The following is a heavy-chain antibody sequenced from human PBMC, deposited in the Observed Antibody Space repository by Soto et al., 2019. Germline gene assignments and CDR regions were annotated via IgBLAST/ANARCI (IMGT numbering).Heavy chain of an antibody. J-gene: IGHJ5*02. CDR1: GGSVSSGSYY. D-gene: IGHD1-7*01. Sequence: SETLSLTCTVSGGSVSSGSYYWSWIRQPPGKALEWIGYIYYSGSTNYNPSLKSRVTISLDTSKNQFSLNLGSVTAADTAVYFCARPITESTGGFDPWGQGILVTVYS. V-gene: IGHV4-61*01. CDR3: ARPITESTGGFDP. CDR2: IYYSGST.